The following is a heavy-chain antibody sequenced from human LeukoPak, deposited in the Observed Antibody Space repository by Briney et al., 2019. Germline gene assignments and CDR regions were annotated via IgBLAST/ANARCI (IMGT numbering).Heavy chain of an antibody. V-gene: IGHV3-15*01. J-gene: IGHJ4*02. D-gene: IGHD4-23*01. CDR1: GFTFSNAW. Sequence: GGSLRLSCAASGFTFSNAWMSWVRQAPGKGLEWVGRIKSKTDGGTTDYAAPVKGRFTISRGDSKNTLYLQMNSLKTEDTAVYYCTTDGAYGGTFFDYWGQGTLVTVSS. CDR3: TTDGAYGGTFFDY. CDR2: IKSKTDGGTT.